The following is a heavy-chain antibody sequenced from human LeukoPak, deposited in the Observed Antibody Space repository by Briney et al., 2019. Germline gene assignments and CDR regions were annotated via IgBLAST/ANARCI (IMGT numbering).Heavy chain of an antibody. D-gene: IGHD3-10*01. CDR3: AKDLPYYYGTGSSIDY. CDR2: ISGSGGST. CDR1: GFTFSSYA. V-gene: IGHV3-23*01. J-gene: IGHJ4*02. Sequence: PGGSLRLSCAASGFTFSSYAMSWVRQAPGKGLEWVSAISGSGGSTYYADSVKGRFTISRDNSKNTLYLQMNSLRAEDTAVYYCAKDLPYYYGTGSSIDYWGQGTLVTVSS.